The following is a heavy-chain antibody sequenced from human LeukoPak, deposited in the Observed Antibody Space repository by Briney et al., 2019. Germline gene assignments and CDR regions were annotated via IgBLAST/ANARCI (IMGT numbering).Heavy chain of an antibody. CDR1: GFTFSTYE. CDR2: INSRGNTK. J-gene: IGHJ4*02. Sequence: GGSLRLSCAASGFTFSTYEMNWVRQAPGKGLEWGSYINSRGNTKHYSDSVKGRFTVSRDNAKSSLYLQMNSLRAEDTAMYYCARDQNWSPDWWGQGTLVTVSS. V-gene: IGHV3-48*03. CDR3: ARDQNWSPDW. D-gene: IGHD1-1*01.